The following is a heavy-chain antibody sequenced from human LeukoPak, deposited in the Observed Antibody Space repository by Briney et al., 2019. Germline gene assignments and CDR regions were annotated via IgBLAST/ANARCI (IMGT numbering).Heavy chain of an antibody. CDR2: ISWQSRTR. J-gene: IGHJ4*02. Sequence: PGGSLRLSCVASGFFFDDYGMHWVRQVPGKGLEWVSGISWQSRTRKYADSVRGRFTISRDNAKNSLYLQMNSLRAEDTAIYYCTRVGYIDEGIDYWGQGTLVTVSS. V-gene: IGHV3-9*01. CDR1: GFFFDDYG. CDR3: TRVGYIDEGIDY. D-gene: IGHD5-24*01.